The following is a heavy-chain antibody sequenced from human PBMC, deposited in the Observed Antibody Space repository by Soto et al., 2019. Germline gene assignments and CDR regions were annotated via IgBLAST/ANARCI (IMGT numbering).Heavy chain of an antibody. V-gene: IGHV4-30-4*01. CDR3: ATESGSTYGYFDH. Sequence: SETLSLTCTVSGGSVTSDEDYWTWIRQSHGKGLEWIGYISNSGSNGYNPSLKTRLSMSVDRSKNQFTLRLTSVTAADTAVYFCATESGSTYGYFDHWGQGTQVTVSS. CDR1: GGSVTSDEDY. J-gene: IGHJ4*02. CDR2: ISNSGSN. D-gene: IGHD5-18*01.